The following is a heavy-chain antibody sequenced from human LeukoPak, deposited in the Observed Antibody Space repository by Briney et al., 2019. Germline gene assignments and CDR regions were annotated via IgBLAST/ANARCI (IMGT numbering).Heavy chain of an antibody. CDR3: ARTTVTTVEPFDY. V-gene: IGHV3-7*01. Sequence: GGSLRLSCAASGFTLSSYWMSWVRQAPGKGLEWVANIKYDGSEIDYVDSVKGRFTISRDNAKNSLYLQMDSLRAEDTAVYYCARTTVTTVEPFDYWGQGTLVTVSS. J-gene: IGHJ4*02. CDR1: GFTLSSYW. D-gene: IGHD4-17*01. CDR2: IKYDGSEI.